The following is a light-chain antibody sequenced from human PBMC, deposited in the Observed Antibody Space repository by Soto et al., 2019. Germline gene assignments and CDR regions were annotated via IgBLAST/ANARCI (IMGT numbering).Light chain of an antibody. CDR2: LGS. Sequence: DIVMTQSPLSLPVTPGEPASISCRSSQSLLHNNGYNYLDWYLQKPGQSPQLLIYLGSNRASGVPDRFSGSASGTDFTLKISRVEAEDVGVYYCMQALKTQFTFGPGTKVEIK. CDR1: QSLLHNNGYNY. CDR3: MQALKTQFT. J-gene: IGKJ3*01. V-gene: IGKV2-28*01.